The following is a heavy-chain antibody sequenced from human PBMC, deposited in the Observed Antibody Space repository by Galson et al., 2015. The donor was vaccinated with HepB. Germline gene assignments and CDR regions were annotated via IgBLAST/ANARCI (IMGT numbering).Heavy chain of an antibody. J-gene: IGHJ4*02. V-gene: IGHV3-11*06. CDR3: ARDDGDYPIDY. Sequence: SLRLSCAASGFTFSDYYMSWIRQAPGKGLEWVSYISSSSSYTNYADSVKGRFTISRDNAKNSLYLQMNSLRAEDTAVYYCARDDGDYPIDYWGQGTLVTVSS. CDR1: GFTFSDYY. D-gene: IGHD4-17*01. CDR2: ISSSSSYT.